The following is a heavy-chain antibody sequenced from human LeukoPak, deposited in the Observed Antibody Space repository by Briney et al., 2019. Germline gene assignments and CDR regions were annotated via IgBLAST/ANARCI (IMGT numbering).Heavy chain of an antibody. CDR1: GDTFSSYA. Sequence: SVKDSCKASGDTFSSYAISWARQAPGQGLEWMGGIIPIFGTANYTQKFQGRVTITTDESTSTAYMELSSLRSEDTAVYYCATESQLYYFDYWGRGTLVTVSS. CDR2: IIPIFGTA. CDR3: ATESQLYYFDY. J-gene: IGHJ4*02. V-gene: IGHV1-69*05.